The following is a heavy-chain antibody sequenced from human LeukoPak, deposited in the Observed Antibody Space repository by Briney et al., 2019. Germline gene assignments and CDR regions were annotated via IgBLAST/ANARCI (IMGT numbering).Heavy chain of an antibody. Sequence: GGSLRLSCAASGFTFSGYGMSWVRQAPGKGLEWVSAISGSGGSTYYADSVKGRFTISRDNSKNTLYLQMNSLRAEDTAVYYCAKVFRMTTVTYWGQGTLVTVSS. CDR3: AKVFRMTTVTY. J-gene: IGHJ4*02. V-gene: IGHV3-23*01. CDR1: GFTFSGYG. D-gene: IGHD4-17*01. CDR2: ISGSGGST.